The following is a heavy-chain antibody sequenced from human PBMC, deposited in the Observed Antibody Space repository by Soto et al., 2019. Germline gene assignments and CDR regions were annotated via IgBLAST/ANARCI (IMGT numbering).Heavy chain of an antibody. Sequence: PSETLSLTCTVSGGSISSYYWSWIRQPPGKGLEWIGYIYYSGSTNYNPSLKSRVTISVDTSKNQSSLKLSSVTAADTAVYYCARIPYYYDSSGYFDYWGQGTLVTVSS. V-gene: IGHV4-59*01. CDR1: GGSISSYY. J-gene: IGHJ4*02. CDR3: ARIPYYYDSSGYFDY. CDR2: IYYSGST. D-gene: IGHD3-22*01.